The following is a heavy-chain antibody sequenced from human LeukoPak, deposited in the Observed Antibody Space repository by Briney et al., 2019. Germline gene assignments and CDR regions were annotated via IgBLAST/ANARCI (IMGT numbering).Heavy chain of an antibody. J-gene: IGHJ4*02. D-gene: IGHD6-6*01. CDR1: GFTFSNAW. V-gene: IGHV3-15*01. CDR2: IKSKTDGGTT. Sequence: GGSLRLSCAASGFTFSNAWMSWVRQAPGKGLEWVGRIKSKTDGGTTDYAAPVKGRFTISRDDSKNTLYLQMNSLRAEDTAVYYCARVASIAARWKGFDYWGQGTLVTVSS. CDR3: ARVASIAARWKGFDY.